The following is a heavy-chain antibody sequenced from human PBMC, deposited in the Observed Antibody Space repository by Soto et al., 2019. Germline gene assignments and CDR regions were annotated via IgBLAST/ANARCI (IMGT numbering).Heavy chain of an antibody. CDR3: VRHRNYDILTGHPDY. Sequence: PGESLKISCKGSGYSFTSYWIGWVRQMPGKGLEWMGIIYPGDSDTRYSPSFQGQVTISADKSISTAYLQWSSLKASDTAMYYCVRHRNYDILTGHPDYWGQGTLVTVSS. CDR2: IYPGDSDT. J-gene: IGHJ4*02. V-gene: IGHV5-51*01. CDR1: GYSFTSYW. D-gene: IGHD3-9*01.